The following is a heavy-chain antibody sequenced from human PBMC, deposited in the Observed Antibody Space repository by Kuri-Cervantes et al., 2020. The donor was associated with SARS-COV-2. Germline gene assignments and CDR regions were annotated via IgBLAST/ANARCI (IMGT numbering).Heavy chain of an antibody. CDR3: TTDYVQDYYDSSGYSEYFQH. J-gene: IGHJ1*01. CDR1: GSTFGDYA. D-gene: IGHD3-22*01. V-gene: IGHV3-49*04. Sequence: GESLKISCTASGSTFGDYAMSWVRQAPGKGLEWVGFIRSKAYGGTTEYAASVKGRFTISRDDSKSIAYLQMNSLKTEDTAVYYCTTDYVQDYYDSSGYSEYFQHWGQGTLVTVSS. CDR2: IRSKAYGGTT.